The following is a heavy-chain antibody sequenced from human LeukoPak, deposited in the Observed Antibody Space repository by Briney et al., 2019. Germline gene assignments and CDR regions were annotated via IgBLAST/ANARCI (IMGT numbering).Heavy chain of an antibody. D-gene: IGHD4-11*01. CDR3: ATYSTRNAREFQS. CDR1: GFIFSNCW. Sequence: GGSLRLSCETSGFIFSNCWMTWVRQAPGKGLEWVANIRTDASEKYYADSVKGRFTISRDNAKMSLYLQMNSLRVEDTAVYYCATYSTRNAREFQSWGQGTLVTVSS. V-gene: IGHV3-7*01. CDR2: IRTDASEK. J-gene: IGHJ1*01.